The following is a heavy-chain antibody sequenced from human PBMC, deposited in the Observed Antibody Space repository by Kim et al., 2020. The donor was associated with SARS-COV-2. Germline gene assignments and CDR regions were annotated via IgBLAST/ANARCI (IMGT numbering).Heavy chain of an antibody. CDR1: GFTFTKAS. D-gene: IGHD6-19*01. J-gene: IGHJ6*02. V-gene: IGHV3-15*01. Sequence: GGSLRLSCATSGFTFTKASMTWVRQAPGKGLEWMGSIKSNVDGGTVDYGAPMKGRFSSSREESRSTVYLQINSLKTEDTGIYYCRDSSKIGHGVDVWGQGTTVTVSS. CDR2: IKSNVDGGTV. CDR3: RDSSKIGHGVDV.